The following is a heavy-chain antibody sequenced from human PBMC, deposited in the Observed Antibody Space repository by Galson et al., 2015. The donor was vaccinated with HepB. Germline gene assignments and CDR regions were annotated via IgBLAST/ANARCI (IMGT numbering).Heavy chain of an antibody. J-gene: IGHJ4*02. CDR2: IWYDGSNS. V-gene: IGHV3-33*01. D-gene: IGHD4-11*01. Sequence: SLRLSCAASGFTFRGYGMHWVRQSPGKGLEWVAVIWYDGSNSYYADSVKGRFTISRDNSKNTLYLQMNSLRAEDTAVYYCARADSSNYAGDDYWGQGTLVTVSS. CDR3: ARADSSNYAGDDY. CDR1: GFTFRGYG.